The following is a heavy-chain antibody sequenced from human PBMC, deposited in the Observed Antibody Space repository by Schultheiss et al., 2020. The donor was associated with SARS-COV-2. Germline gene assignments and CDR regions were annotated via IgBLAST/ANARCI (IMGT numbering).Heavy chain of an antibody. CDR1: GYTFTGYY. V-gene: IGHV1-46*01. CDR3: ARGTVADDAFDI. Sequence: ASVKVSCKASGYTFTGYYMHWVRQAPGQGLEWMGIINPSGGSTSYAQKFQGRVTMTRDTSISTAYMELSSLRSEDTAVYYCARGTVADDAFDIWGQGTMVTVSS. J-gene: IGHJ3*02. CDR2: INPSGGST. D-gene: IGHD6-19*01.